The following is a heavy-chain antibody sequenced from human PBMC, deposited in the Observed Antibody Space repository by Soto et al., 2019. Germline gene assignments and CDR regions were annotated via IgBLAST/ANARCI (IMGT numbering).Heavy chain of an antibody. CDR3: AKRGGVVGGSEHPFFEY. CDR2: ISFDGKNR. CDR1: GFIFSNYG. Sequence: VQLEESGGGVVQPGQSLRLSCAASGFIFSNYGMHWVRQAPGKGLEWVALISFDGKNRNYADSVKGRFTIYRDNPKNTLYLEMNSLRPEDTAFYYCAKRGGVVGGSEHPFFEYWGQGTLVTVSS. J-gene: IGHJ4*02. D-gene: IGHD2-15*01. V-gene: IGHV3-30*18.